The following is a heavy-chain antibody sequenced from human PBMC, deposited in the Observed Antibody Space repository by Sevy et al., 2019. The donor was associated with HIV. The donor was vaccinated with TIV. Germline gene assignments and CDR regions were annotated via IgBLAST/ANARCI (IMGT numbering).Heavy chain of an antibody. CDR2: ISWNSGSI. J-gene: IGHJ4*02. CDR3: AKGKYSSGWPIDY. D-gene: IGHD6-19*01. CDR1: GFTFDDYA. V-gene: IGHV3-9*03. Sequence: GGSLRLSCAASGFTFDDYAMHWVRQAPGKGLEWVSAISWNSGSIGYADSVKGRFTISRDNAKNSLYLQMNSLRAEDMALYYCAKGKYSSGWPIDYWGQGTLVTVSS.